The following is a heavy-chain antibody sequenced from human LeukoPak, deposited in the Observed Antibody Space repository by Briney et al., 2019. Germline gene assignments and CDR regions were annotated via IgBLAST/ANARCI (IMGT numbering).Heavy chain of an antibody. CDR2: IYYSGST. Sequence: SETLSLTCTVSGGSISSSSYYWGWIRQPPGKGLEWIGSIYYSGSTYYNPSLKSRVTISVDRSKNQFSLKLSSVTAADTAVYYCARGGAVTTGTYDHPDYFDYWGQGTLVTVSS. J-gene: IGHJ4*02. V-gene: IGHV4-39*07. D-gene: IGHD1-14*01. CDR3: ARGGAVTTGTYDHPDYFDY. CDR1: GGSISSSSYY.